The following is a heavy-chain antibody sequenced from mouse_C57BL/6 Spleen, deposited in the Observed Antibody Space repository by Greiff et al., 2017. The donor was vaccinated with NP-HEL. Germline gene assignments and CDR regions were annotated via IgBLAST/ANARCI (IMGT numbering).Heavy chain of an antibody. Sequence: EVQLQQSGPELVKPGASVKISCKASGYTFTDYYMNWVKQSHGKSLAWIGDINPNNGGTSYNQKFKGKATLPVDKSSSTAYMELRSLTSEDSAVYYCARCYSNDDWYFDVWGTGTTVTVSS. D-gene: IGHD2-12*01. V-gene: IGHV1-26*01. J-gene: IGHJ1*03. CDR3: ARCYSNDDWYFDV. CDR1: GYTFTDYY. CDR2: INPNNGGT.